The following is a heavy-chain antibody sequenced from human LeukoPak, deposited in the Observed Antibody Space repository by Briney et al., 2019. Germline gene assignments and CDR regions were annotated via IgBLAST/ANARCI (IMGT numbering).Heavy chain of an antibody. J-gene: IGHJ4*02. V-gene: IGHV3-49*03. Sequence: QAGGSLRLSCTASGFTFRDYAMSWFRQAPGKGLEWVGFIRNKAYGGTAEYAASVKGRFTISRDDSKTIAYLQMNSLKTEDTAVYYCTREKRYFDWFQADYWGQGTLVTVSS. D-gene: IGHD3-9*01. CDR1: GFTFRDYA. CDR3: TREKRYFDWFQADY. CDR2: IRNKAYGGTA.